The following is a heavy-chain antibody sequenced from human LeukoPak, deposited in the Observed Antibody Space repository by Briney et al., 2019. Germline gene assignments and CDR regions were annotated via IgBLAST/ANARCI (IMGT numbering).Heavy chain of an antibody. CDR3: VREERPPDYYFDC. V-gene: IGHV3-72*01. CDR2: SRNKANSYTT. J-gene: IGHJ4*02. Sequence: GGSLRLSCAASGFTLSDHYMDWVRQAPGRGLEWAARSRNKANSYTTEYAASVQGRVTISRDDSKNSLYLQMNSLKTEDTAVYYCVREERPPDYYFDCWGQGTLVTVSS. CDR1: GFTLSDHY.